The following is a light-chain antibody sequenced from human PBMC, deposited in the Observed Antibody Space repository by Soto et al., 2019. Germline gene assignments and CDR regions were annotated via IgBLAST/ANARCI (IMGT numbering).Light chain of an antibody. Sequence: QSALTQPASVSGSPGQSITISCTGTSSDVGGYNYVSWYQQHPGKAPKLMIYDVSNRPSGVSNRFSGSRSGNTASLTSSGLKSEDEADYYCSSYTTSITLYVFGTEPKVAVL. J-gene: IGLJ1*01. V-gene: IGLV2-14*01. CDR2: DVS. CDR3: SSYTTSITLYV. CDR1: SSDVGGYNY.